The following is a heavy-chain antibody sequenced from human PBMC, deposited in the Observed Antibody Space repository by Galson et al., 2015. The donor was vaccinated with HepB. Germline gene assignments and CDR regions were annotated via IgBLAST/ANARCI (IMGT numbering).Heavy chain of an antibody. D-gene: IGHD2-21*02. CDR3: ASTGGPYCGGDCFWDFDS. CDR1: GFSFSTYA. J-gene: IGHJ4*02. Sequence: SLRLSCAASGFSFSTYAMSWVRQAPGKGLEWVSGISGSGGRTYYADSVKGWFTISRDNSKNTLYLQMNSLGAEDTAVYYCASTGGPYCGGDCFWDFDSWGQGTLVPVSS. V-gene: IGHV3-23*01. CDR2: ISGSGGRT.